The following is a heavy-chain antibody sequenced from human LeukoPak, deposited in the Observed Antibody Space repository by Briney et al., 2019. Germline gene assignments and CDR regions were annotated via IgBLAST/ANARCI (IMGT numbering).Heavy chain of an antibody. CDR2: IRSKPNIYAT. V-gene: IGHV3-73*01. J-gene: IGHJ5*02. D-gene: IGHD5-18*01. Sequence: GGSLRLSCAASGFTFSGSALHWVRQPPGKGLEWLGRIRSKPNIYATAYAASVRGRFTISRDDSKNTTYLQMSGLKTEDTAVYYCTQTVDTALVDFFDPWGQGTLVTVSS. CDR1: GFTFSGSA. CDR3: TQTVDTALVDFFDP.